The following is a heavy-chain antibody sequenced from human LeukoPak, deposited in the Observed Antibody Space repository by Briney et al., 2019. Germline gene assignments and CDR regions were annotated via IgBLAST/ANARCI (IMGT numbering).Heavy chain of an antibody. V-gene: IGHV3-21*04. CDR1: GFTFKTYT. J-gene: IGHJ4*02. D-gene: IGHD6-13*01. Sequence: PGGSLRLSCAASGFTFKTYTMHWVRQAPGMGLEWVSSVSSSSSYIFYADSVKGRFTISRDNAKNSLYLQMNTLRAEDTAVYYCATHIAEATALHYWGQGTLVTVSS. CDR2: VSSSSSYI. CDR3: ATHIAEATALHY.